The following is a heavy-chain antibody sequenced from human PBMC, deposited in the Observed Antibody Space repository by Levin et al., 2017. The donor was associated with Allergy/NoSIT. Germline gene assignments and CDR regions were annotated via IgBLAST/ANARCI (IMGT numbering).Heavy chain of an antibody. V-gene: IGHV4-34*01. Sequence: SQTLSLTCAVYGGSFSGYYWSWIRQPPGKGLEWIGEINHSGSTNYNPSLKSRVTISVDTSKNQFSLKLSSVTAADTAVYYCARVSVLYGSGMGDAFDIWGQGTMVTVSS. J-gene: IGHJ3*02. CDR2: INHSGST. CDR1: GGSFSGYY. D-gene: IGHD3-10*01. CDR3: ARVSVLYGSGMGDAFDI.